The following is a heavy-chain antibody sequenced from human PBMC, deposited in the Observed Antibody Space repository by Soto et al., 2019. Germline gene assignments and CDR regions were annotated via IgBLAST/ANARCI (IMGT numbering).Heavy chain of an antibody. V-gene: IGHV1-2*04. J-gene: IGHJ4*02. CDR2: INPASGAT. D-gene: IGHD6-6*01. CDR1: GYTFAGHY. Sequence: QVLLVQSGAEVKEPGASVKVSCKASGYTFAGHYIQWVRQAPGQGLEWMGWINPASGATNYAQKFQGWVTMTRDTSISTVYMELSRLRSEDTAVYYCARGAARLDRRFDYWVQGTLVTVSS. CDR3: ARGAARLDRRFDY.